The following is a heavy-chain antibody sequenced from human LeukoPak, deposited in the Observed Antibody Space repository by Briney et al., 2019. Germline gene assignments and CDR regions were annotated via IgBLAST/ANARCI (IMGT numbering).Heavy chain of an antibody. CDR3: AIPPPAYYDFWSGYMLAFDI. CDR2: IIPIFGTA. J-gene: IGHJ3*02. D-gene: IGHD3-3*01. Sequence: SVKVSCKASGGTFSSYAISWVRQAPGQGLEWMGGIIPIFGTANYAQKFQGRVTITADESTSTAYMELSSLRSEDTAVYYCAIPPPAYYDFWSGYMLAFDIWGQGTMVTVSS. CDR1: GGTFSSYA. V-gene: IGHV1-69*13.